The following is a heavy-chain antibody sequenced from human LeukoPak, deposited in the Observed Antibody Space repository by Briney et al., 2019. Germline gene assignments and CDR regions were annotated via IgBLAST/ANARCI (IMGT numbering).Heavy chain of an antibody. CDR2: IYYSGST. CDR1: GGSISSYY. D-gene: IGHD2-2*01. V-gene: IGHV4-59*12. Sequence: SETLSLTCTVSGGSISSYYWSWIRQPPGKGLEWIGYIYYSGSTNYNPSLKSRVTMSVDTSKNQFSLKLSSVTAADTAVYYCARDFGVPAAREGWFDPWGQGTLVTVSS. J-gene: IGHJ5*02. CDR3: ARDFGVPAAREGWFDP.